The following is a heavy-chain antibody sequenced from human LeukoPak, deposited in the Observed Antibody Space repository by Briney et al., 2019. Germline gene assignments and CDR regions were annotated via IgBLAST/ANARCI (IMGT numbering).Heavy chain of an antibody. D-gene: IGHD6-19*01. CDR1: GLTFSSYA. CDR2: ISDSGGST. J-gene: IGHJ6*03. V-gene: IGHV3-23*01. CDR3: AKVAGTHYYYYYYMDV. Sequence: PGGSLRLSCAASGLTFSSYAMSWVRQAPGKGLEWVSAISDSGGSTYYADSVKGRFTISRDNSKNTLYLQMNSLRAEDTAVYYCAKVAGTHYYYYYYMDVWGKGTTVTVSS.